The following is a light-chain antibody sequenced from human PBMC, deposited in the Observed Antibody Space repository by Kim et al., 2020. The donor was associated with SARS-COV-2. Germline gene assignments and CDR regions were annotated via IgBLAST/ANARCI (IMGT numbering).Light chain of an antibody. CDR2: GAS. J-gene: IGKJ2*01. CDR3: QQYINYPYT. CDR1: QTISSR. Sequence: DIQMTQSPSSLSASVGDRVTITCRASQTISSRLAWYQQKPEKAPKLLIYGASTLQSGVPSRFSGSGSETDFTLTISSLQPEDFASYFCQQYINYPYTFGQGTKLEI. V-gene: IGKV1D-16*01.